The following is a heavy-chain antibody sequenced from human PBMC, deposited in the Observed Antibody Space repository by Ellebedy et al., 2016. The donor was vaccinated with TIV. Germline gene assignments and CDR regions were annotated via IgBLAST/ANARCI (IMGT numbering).Heavy chain of an antibody. CDR3: ARTTYYDILTGYYITYYCDY. V-gene: IGHV4-61*01. CDR1: GGSVSSGSYY. Sequence: SETLSLXCTVSGGSVSSGSYYWSWIRQPPGKGLEWIGYIYYSGSTNYNPSLKSRVTISVDTSKNQFSLKLSSVTAADTAVYYCARTTYYDILTGYYITYYCDYWGQGTLVTVSS. D-gene: IGHD3-9*01. CDR2: IYYSGST. J-gene: IGHJ4*02.